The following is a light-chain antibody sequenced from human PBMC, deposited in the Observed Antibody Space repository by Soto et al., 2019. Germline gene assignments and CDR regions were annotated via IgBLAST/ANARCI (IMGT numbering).Light chain of an antibody. V-gene: IGLV7-46*01. Sequence: QAVVTQEPSLTVSPGGTVTLTCGSSTGPVTTSHYPYWFQQRPGQAPRTLIYDTSNKHSWTPARFSGSLLGGKGALTLSGAQPEDEGDYYCLLSYSAGRYVVFGGGTQLTVL. J-gene: IGLJ2*01. CDR2: DTS. CDR1: TGPVTTSHY. CDR3: LLSYSAGRYVV.